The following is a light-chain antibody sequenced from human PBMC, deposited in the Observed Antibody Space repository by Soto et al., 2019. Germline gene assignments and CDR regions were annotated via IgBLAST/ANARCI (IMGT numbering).Light chain of an antibody. CDR3: QQFDGSLWT. CDR1: QGISSW. Sequence: DIQMTQSPSSVSASVGDRVTITCRASQGISSWLAWYQQKPGKAPKLLIYAASSLESGVPSRFSGSGSGTDFTLTISRLEPEDFAVYCCQQFDGSLWTFGPGTKVDIK. J-gene: IGKJ1*01. V-gene: IGKV1-12*01. CDR2: AAS.